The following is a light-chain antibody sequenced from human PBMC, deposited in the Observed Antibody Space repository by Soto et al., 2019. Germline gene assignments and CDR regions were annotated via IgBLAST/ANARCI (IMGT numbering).Light chain of an antibody. CDR3: QSYDSSLSGPV. V-gene: IGLV1-40*01. CDR1: RSNIGAGYD. CDR2: GNS. Sequence: QSVLTQPPSVSGAPGQRVTITCTASRSNIGAGYDVHWYQQLPGTAPKLLIYGNSNRPSGVPDRFSGSKSGTSASLAITGLQAEDEADYYCQSYDSSLSGPVFGGGTKLTVL. J-gene: IGLJ2*01.